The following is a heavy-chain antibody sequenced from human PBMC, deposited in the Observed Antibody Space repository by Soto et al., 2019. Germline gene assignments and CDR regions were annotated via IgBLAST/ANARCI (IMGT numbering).Heavy chain of an antibody. D-gene: IGHD2-2*01. Sequence: ESLKISCKGSGYSFTSYWIGWVRQMPGKGLEWMGIIYPGDSDTRYSPSFQGQVTISADKSISTAYLQWSSLKASDTAMYYCARALQLAPNCSSTSCYSIAPPKNYYGMDVWGQGTTVTVSS. J-gene: IGHJ6*02. CDR1: GYSFTSYW. V-gene: IGHV5-51*01. CDR3: ARALQLAPNCSSTSCYSIAPPKNYYGMDV. CDR2: IYPGDSDT.